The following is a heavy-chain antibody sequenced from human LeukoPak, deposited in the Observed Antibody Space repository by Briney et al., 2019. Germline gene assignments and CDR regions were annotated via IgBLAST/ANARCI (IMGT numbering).Heavy chain of an antibody. D-gene: IGHD3-10*01. CDR3: ARWDYYAGGSDY. CDR2: ISSDGSST. CDR1: GFTFSNYW. Sequence: PGGSLRLSCAASGFTFSNYWMHWARQAPGKGLVWVSRISSDGSSTDYADSVKGRFTISRDNAKNTLYLQMNSLRAEDAAVYYCARWDYYAGGSDYWGQGTLVTVSS. V-gene: IGHV3-74*01. J-gene: IGHJ4*02.